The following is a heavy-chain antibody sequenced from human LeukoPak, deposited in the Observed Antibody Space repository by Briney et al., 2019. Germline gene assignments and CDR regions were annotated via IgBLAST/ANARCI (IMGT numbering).Heavy chain of an antibody. J-gene: IGHJ4*02. CDR2: INSDGSST. Sequence: PGGSLRLSCAASGFTFSSYWMHWGRQAPGKGLVWVSRINSDGSSTSYADSVKGRFTISRDNAKNTLYLQMNSLRAEDTAVYYCARGRSTVVTPFDYWGQGTLVTVSS. V-gene: IGHV3-74*01. CDR3: ARGRSTVVTPFDY. CDR1: GFTFSSYW. D-gene: IGHD4-23*01.